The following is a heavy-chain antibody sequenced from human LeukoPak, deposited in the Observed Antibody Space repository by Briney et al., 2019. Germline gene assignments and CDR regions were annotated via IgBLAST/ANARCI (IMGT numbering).Heavy chain of an antibody. Sequence: SSGTLSLTCTVSGGSMRSYYWSWIRQAAGKGLESIGRIYTTGTTNYNPSLKSRVTMSVDMSKNQFSLRLRSVTAADTAVYFCGRDGYTASYYSLDFWGPGIQVIVSS. D-gene: IGHD1-26*01. V-gene: IGHV4-4*07. CDR1: GGSMRSYY. J-gene: IGHJ4*02. CDR3: GRDGYTASYYSLDF. CDR2: IYTTGTT.